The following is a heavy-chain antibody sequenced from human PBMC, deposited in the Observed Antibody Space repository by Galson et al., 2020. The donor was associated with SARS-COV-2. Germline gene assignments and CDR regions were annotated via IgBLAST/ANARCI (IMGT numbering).Heavy chain of an antibody. CDR2: IDWDDDK. Sequence: SGPTLVKPTQTLTLNCTFSGFSLSTSGMCVSWIRQPPGKALEWLALIDWDDDKYYSTSLKTRLTISKDTSKNQVVLTMTNMDPVDTATYYCARTYYDILTGYYIPFDYWGQGTLVTVSS. J-gene: IGHJ4*02. D-gene: IGHD3-9*01. CDR1: GFSLSTSGMC. CDR3: ARTYYDILTGYYIPFDY. V-gene: IGHV2-70*01.